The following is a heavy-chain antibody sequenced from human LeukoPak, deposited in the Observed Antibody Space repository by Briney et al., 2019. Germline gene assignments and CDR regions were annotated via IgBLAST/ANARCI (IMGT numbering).Heavy chain of an antibody. Sequence: GGSLRLSCAASGFTFDDYAMHWVRQAPGKGLEWVSGINWNGGSTGYADSVKGRFTISRDNTKNSLYLQMNSLRAEDTALYYCARDVLYDSSGYYSDYWGQGTLVTVSS. CDR2: INWNGGST. CDR1: GFTFDDYA. V-gene: IGHV3-20*04. D-gene: IGHD3-22*01. J-gene: IGHJ4*02. CDR3: ARDVLYDSSGYYSDY.